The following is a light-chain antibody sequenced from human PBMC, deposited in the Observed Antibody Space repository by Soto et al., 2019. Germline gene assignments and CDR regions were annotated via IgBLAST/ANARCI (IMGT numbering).Light chain of an antibody. CDR1: QSISSY. CDR2: AAS. Sequence: DIQMTQSPSSLSASVADRVTITCRASQSISSYLNWYQQKPGKAPKLLIYAASSLQSGVPSRFSGSGSGTDFTLTISSLQPEDFATYYCQQYYNWPQLTFGGGTKVDIK. CDR3: QQYYNWPQLT. J-gene: IGKJ4*01. V-gene: IGKV1-39*01.